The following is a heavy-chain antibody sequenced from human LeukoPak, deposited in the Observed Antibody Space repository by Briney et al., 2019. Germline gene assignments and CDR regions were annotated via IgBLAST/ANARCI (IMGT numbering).Heavy chain of an antibody. CDR3: ARVGEMATIPFDY. J-gene: IGHJ4*02. Sequence: PSETLSLTCTVSGYSISSGYYWGWIRQPPGKGLEWIGSIYHSGSTYYNPSLKSRVTISVDTSKNQFSLKLSSVTAADTAVYYCARVGEMATIPFDYWGQGTLVTVSS. CDR1: GYSISSGYY. D-gene: IGHD5-24*01. V-gene: IGHV4-38-2*02. CDR2: IYHSGST.